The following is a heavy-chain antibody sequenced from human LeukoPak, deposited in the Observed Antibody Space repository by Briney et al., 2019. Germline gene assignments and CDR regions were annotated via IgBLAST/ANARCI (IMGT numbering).Heavy chain of an antibody. CDR3: AKGAGDYEDY. J-gene: IGHJ4*02. CDR2: ITPNSGGT. V-gene: IGHV1-2*02. D-gene: IGHD4-17*01. Sequence: GASVKVSCKASGYTFTDYYMHWVRQAPGQGLEWLGWITPNSGGTNYAQKFQGRVTMTRGTSITTAYMELSRLRSDDTALYYCAKGAGDYEDYWGQGTLVTVSS. CDR1: GYTFTDYY.